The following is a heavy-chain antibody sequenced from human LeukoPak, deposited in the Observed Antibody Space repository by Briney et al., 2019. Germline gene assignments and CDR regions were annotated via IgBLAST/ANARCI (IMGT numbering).Heavy chain of an antibody. J-gene: IGHJ4*02. CDR3: VRHDGRGGATMGALDS. CDR1: GGSISSGSHH. CDR2: IYYSRTT. D-gene: IGHD5-12*01. V-gene: IGHV4-39*01. Sequence: SETLSLTCTVSGGSISSGSHHWAWFRQSPGKGLEWIGSIYYSRTTYYNPSLNNRVTISVVTSKNQFSLQLNSVTAADTAVYYCVRHDGRGGATMGALDSWGQGSLVTVSS.